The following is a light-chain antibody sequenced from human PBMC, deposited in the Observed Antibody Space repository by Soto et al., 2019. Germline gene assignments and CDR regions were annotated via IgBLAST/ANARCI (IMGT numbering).Light chain of an antibody. CDR2: DVS. CDR3: SSYTSGGNYV. Sequence: QSVLTQPASVSGSPGQSVAISCTGTSSDVAAYNFVSWYQQHPGKAPKLMVFDVSNRPSGVSDRFSGPKSGNTASLTISGLQAEDEADYYCSSYTSGGNYVFGTGTKVPV. V-gene: IGLV2-14*01. CDR1: SSDVAAYNF. J-gene: IGLJ1*01.